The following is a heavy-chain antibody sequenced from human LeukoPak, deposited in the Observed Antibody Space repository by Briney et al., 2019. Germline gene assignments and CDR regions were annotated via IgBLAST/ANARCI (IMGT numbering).Heavy chain of an antibody. CDR2: IKQDGSEK. CDR3: ARDRGDGDDY. D-gene: IGHD5-24*01. V-gene: IGHV3-7*01. CDR1: GFTFSRYW. J-gene: IGHJ4*02. Sequence: PGGSLRLSCAASGFTFSRYWMAWVRQAPGKRPEWVANIKQDGSEKYYVDSVKGRFTIPRDNAKNSLFLQMNSLRAEDTAMYYCARDRGDGDDYWGQGTLVTVSS.